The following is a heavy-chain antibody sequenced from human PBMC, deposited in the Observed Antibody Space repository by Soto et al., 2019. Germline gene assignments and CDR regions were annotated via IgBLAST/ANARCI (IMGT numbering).Heavy chain of an antibody. V-gene: IGHV3-74*01. CDR1: GFTFSSYW. CDR3: ARDTPPPRDDFDI. CDR2: INSDGSST. Sequence: GGSLRLSCAASGFTFSSYWMHWVRQAPGKGLVWVSRINSDGSSTSYADSVKGRFTTSRDNAKNTLYLQMNSLRAEDAAVYYCARDTPPPRDDFDIWGQGTMVTVSS. J-gene: IGHJ3*02.